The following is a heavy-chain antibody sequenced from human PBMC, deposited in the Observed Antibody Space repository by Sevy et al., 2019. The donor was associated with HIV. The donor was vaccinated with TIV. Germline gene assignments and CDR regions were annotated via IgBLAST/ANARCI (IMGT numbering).Heavy chain of an antibody. CDR2: IRYDGSNK. Sequence: GGSLRLSCAASGFTFSSYGMHWVRQAPGKGLEWVAFIRYDGSNKYYADSVKGRFTISRDNSKNTLYLQMNSLRAEDTAVYYCAKDLGGYGGRECFQHWGQGTLVTVSS. CDR1: GFTFSSYG. CDR3: AKDLGGYGGRECFQH. V-gene: IGHV3-30*02. J-gene: IGHJ1*01. D-gene: IGHD2-15*01.